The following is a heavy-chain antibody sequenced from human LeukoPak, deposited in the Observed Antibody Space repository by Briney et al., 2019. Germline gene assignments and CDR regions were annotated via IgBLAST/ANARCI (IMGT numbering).Heavy chain of an antibody. CDR2: INSDGSKT. J-gene: IGHJ4*02. CDR1: GFTFSSYW. CDR3: ARDVVYDILTGYYSRDYFDY. V-gene: IGHV3-74*01. D-gene: IGHD3-9*01. Sequence: GGSLRLSCAASGFTFSSYWMHWGRQAPGKGLVWVSRINSDGSKTRYADSVKGRFTISRDNAKNTLHLQMNSLRAEDTAVYYCARDVVYDILTGYYSRDYFDYWGQGTLVTVSS.